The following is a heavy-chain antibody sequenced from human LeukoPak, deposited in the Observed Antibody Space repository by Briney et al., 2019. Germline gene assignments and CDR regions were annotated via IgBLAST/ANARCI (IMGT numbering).Heavy chain of an antibody. Sequence: GGSLRLSCVVSGFTLSSRWMMWVRQAPGEGVEWMTNINRDGSERNYVDSVKGRFTITRDNAENSLYLQMNSLKVEDSAIYYCATYDSWSGYNIAYWGQGTLVTVSS. CDR3: ATYDSWSGYNIAY. D-gene: IGHD3-3*01. J-gene: IGHJ4*02. V-gene: IGHV3-7*03. CDR2: INRDGSER. CDR1: GFTLSSRW.